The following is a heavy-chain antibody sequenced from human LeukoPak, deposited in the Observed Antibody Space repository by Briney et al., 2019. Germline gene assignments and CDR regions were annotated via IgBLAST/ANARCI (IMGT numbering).Heavy chain of an antibody. D-gene: IGHD3-22*01. CDR1: GGSISRIIYY. V-gene: IGHV4-39*01. Sequence: SETLSLTCTVSGGSISRIIYYWGWIRQPPGKGLEWIGSIYYTESTYYTPSLRSRVTISVDTSKNQFSLKLSAVTAADTAVYYCARVVRDGSGYNYYFDYWGQGTLVTVSS. J-gene: IGHJ4*02. CDR2: IYYTEST. CDR3: ARVVRDGSGYNYYFDY.